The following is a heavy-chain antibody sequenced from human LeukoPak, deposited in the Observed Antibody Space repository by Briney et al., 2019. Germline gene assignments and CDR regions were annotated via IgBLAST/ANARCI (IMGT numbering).Heavy chain of an antibody. CDR1: GFTFSSYG. Sequence: GGSLRLSCAASGFTFSSYGMNWVRQAPGKGLEWVSAISGSGGNTYYADSVKGRFTISRDNSKNTLYLQMNSLRAEDTAVYYCARVLSGRGSLYSYYYYMDVWGKGTTVTISS. D-gene: IGHD3-10*01. CDR3: ARVLSGRGSLYSYYYYMDV. V-gene: IGHV3-23*01. J-gene: IGHJ6*03. CDR2: ISGSGGNT.